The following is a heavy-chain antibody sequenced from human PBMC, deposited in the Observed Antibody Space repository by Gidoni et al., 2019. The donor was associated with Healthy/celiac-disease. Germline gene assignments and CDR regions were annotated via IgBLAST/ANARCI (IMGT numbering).Heavy chain of an antibody. V-gene: IGHV1-69*01. Sequence: QVLLVQSGAEVKKPGSSVQVSCLAPGGTSSSFAISWVGQAPGRWLEWMGGIIPIFGTANYAKKFQGRVTITADESTSTAYMELSSLRSEDTAVYYCARSEVYSSSSDYYYYYMDVWGKGTTVTVSS. CDR1: GGTSSSFA. CDR3: ARSEVYSSSSDYYYYYMDV. CDR2: IIPIFGTA. J-gene: IGHJ6*03. D-gene: IGHD6-6*01.